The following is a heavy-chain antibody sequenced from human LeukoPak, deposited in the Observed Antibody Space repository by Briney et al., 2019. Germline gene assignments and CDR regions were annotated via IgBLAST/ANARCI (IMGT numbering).Heavy chain of an antibody. Sequence: SETLSLTCAVSGGSFSGYYWSWIRQPPGKGLEWIGESSHSGSTNYGPTLKSRVPISVDTSTNQFSLNRSSVTAADTAVYYCARALVRATMVWYFDLWGRGTLVTVSS. CDR3: ARALVRATMVWYFDL. J-gene: IGHJ2*01. CDR2: SSHSGST. CDR1: GGSFSGYY. D-gene: IGHD5-12*01. V-gene: IGHV4-34*01.